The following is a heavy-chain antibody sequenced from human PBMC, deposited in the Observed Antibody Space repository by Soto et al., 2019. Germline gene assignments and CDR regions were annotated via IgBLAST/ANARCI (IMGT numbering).Heavy chain of an antibody. V-gene: IGHV4-30-4*01. Sequence: QVQLQESGPGLVKPSQTLSLTCTVSGTTISSGDHYWSWIRQDPGKGLEWIGYMYYTGKTYYNTSHQSRVTLSVDTSKNQFSLKMTSVTAAETAMYFCARVYGRGDYFDFWGRGTLVSVSS. D-gene: IGHD1-26*01. J-gene: IGHJ4*02. CDR3: ARVYGRGDYFDF. CDR1: GTTISSGDHY. CDR2: MYYTGKT.